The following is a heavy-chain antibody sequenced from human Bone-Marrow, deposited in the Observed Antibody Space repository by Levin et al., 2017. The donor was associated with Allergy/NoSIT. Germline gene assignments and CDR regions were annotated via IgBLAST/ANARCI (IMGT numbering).Heavy chain of an antibody. CDR3: ARAPYSYDSSGYYGVDCFDY. Sequence: LRLSCTVSVDSITSGDYYWSWIRQSPEKGLEWIGNIFYSGITYYNPSLRSRVTILVDTSKNQFSLRLSSVTAADTAVYYCARAPYSYDSSGYYGVDCFDYWGQGTLVTVSS. J-gene: IGHJ4*02. CDR2: IFYSGIT. CDR1: VDSITSGDYY. D-gene: IGHD3-22*01. V-gene: IGHV4-30-4*01.